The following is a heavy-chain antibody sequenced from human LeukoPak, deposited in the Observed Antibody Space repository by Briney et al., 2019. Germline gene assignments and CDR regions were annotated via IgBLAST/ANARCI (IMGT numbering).Heavy chain of an antibody. J-gene: IGHJ4*02. CDR1: GFTFSSYW. V-gene: IGHV3-7*01. Sequence: GGSLRLSCAASGFTFSSYWMSWVRQAPGKGLEWVANIKEDGSEKYYVDSVKGRFTVSRDNAKNSLYLQMNSLRAEDTAVYYCARDPSSLRDSFDYWGQGTLVTVSS. CDR2: IKEDGSEK. CDR3: ARDPSSLRDSFDY.